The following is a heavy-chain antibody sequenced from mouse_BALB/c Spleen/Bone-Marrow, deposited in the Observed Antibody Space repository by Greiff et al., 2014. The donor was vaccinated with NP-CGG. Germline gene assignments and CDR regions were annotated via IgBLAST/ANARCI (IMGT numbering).Heavy chain of an antibody. CDR2: INPSTGYT. CDR3: VLITPVVSDY. Sequence: QVHVKQSGAELAKPGASVKMSCKASGYTFTTYWMHWVKQRPGQGLEWIGYINPSTGYTEYIRKFEDKATLTADKSSSTAYMQLNSLTSEDSSVYYCVLITPVVSDYWGQGTTLTVSS. V-gene: IGHV1-7*01. CDR1: GYTFTTYW. J-gene: IGHJ2*01. D-gene: IGHD1-1*01.